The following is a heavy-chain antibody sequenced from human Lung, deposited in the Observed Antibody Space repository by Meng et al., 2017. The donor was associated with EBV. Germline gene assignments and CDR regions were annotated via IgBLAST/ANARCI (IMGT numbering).Heavy chain of an antibody. CDR3: ARVEGTTGRFDT. Sequence: VQLVLPGAEVKKPGPSVMVSCKASGYTFTCYGISWVRQAPGQGLEWMGWISAYNGNTNYAQKLQGRVTMTTDTSTSTAYMELRSLRSDDTAVYYCARVEGTTGRFDTWGQGTLVTVDS. CDR1: GYTFTCYG. J-gene: IGHJ5*02. V-gene: IGHV1-18*01. D-gene: IGHD1-1*01. CDR2: ISAYNGNT.